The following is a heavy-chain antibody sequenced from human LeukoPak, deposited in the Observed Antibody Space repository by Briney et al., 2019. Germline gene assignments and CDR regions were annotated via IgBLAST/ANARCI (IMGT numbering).Heavy chain of an antibody. J-gene: IGHJ4*02. D-gene: IGHD5-18*01. CDR1: GGTFSSYT. V-gene: IGHV1-69*02. Sequence: SVKVSCKASGGTFSSYTISWVRQAPGQGLELMGRIIPILGIANYAQKFQGRVTITADKSTSTAYMELSSLRSEDTAVYYCARVPYSYGYKDYWGQGTLVTVSS. CDR2: IIPILGIA. CDR3: ARVPYSYGYKDY.